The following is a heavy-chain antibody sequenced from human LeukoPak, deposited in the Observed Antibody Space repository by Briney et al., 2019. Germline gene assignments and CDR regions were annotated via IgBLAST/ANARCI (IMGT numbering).Heavy chain of an antibody. J-gene: IGHJ5*02. V-gene: IGHV1-69*13. Sequence: ASVKVSCKASGYTFTSYAISWVRQAPGQGLEWMGGIIPIFGTANYAQKFQGRVTITADESTSTAYMELSSLRSEDTAVYYCARTVTTDNWFDPWGQGTLVTVSS. CDR1: GYTFTSYA. CDR2: IIPIFGTA. CDR3: ARTVTTDNWFDP. D-gene: IGHD4-11*01.